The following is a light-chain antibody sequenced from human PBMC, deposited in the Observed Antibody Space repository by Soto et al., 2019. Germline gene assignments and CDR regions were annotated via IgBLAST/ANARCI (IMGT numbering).Light chain of an antibody. V-gene: IGKV3-15*01. CDR2: ATS. CDR1: QSVSSN. Sequence: EIVMTQSPATLSVSPGERASLSCRASQSVSSNLAWYQQKPGQTPRLLIYATSTRATGIPARFSGSGYGTEFTLTISSLQSEDFAVYYCQHYNNWPLTFGGGTKVEIK. CDR3: QHYNNWPLT. J-gene: IGKJ4*01.